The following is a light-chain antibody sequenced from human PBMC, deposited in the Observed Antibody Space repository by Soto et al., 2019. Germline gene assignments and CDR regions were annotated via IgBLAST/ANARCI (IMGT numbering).Light chain of an antibody. J-gene: IGKJ2*01. CDR1: QGISTY. CDR2: GAS. CDR3: QQLNSDWYA. V-gene: IGKV1-9*01. Sequence: DIQLTQSPSFLSASVGDRVTITCRASQGISTYLAWYLQRPGKAPKLLIYGASTLQSGVPSRFSGSGSGTEFTLTISSLQPEYCGTYYCQQLNSDWYAVGQGTMLEIK.